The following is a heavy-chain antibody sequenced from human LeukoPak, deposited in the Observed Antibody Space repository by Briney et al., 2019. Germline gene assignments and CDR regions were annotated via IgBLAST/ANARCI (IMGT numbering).Heavy chain of an antibody. CDR1: GFTFSSYA. D-gene: IGHD1-26*01. J-gene: IGHJ6*03. Sequence: PGGSLRLSCAASGFTFSSYAMSWVRQAPGKGLEWVSAISGSGGSTYYADSVKGRFTISRDNYKSTLYLQMNSLRAEDTAVYYCAKYSGSYYYYYYMDVWGKGTTVTVSS. CDR3: AKYSGSYYYYYYMDV. V-gene: IGHV3-23*01. CDR2: ISGSGGST.